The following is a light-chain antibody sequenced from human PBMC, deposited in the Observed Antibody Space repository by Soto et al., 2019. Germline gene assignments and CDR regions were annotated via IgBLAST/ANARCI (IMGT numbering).Light chain of an antibody. CDR1: QSIDNY. CDR3: QESYTSPAVS. V-gene: IGKV1-39*01. CDR2: GTS. Sequence: DIQMTPSTPSLSSSVGDRVTITCRSSQSIDNYLNWYQHKPGEAPKLLIYGTSTLQTGVPLRFSGSGSGTDFTLTISSLQAEDFATYFCQESYTSPAVSFGGGTKVYIK. J-gene: IGKJ4*01.